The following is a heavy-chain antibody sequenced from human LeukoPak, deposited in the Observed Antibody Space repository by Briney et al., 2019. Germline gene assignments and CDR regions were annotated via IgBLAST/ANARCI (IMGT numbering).Heavy chain of an antibody. CDR3: TAYEILTGSLDY. D-gene: IGHD3-9*01. CDR2: INPNSGGT. CDR1: GYTFTAYY. J-gene: IGHJ4*02. V-gene: IGHV1-2*02. Sequence: ASVKVSCKASGYTFTAYYRHWVRQAPGQGLEWMGWINPNSGGTNYAQKFQGRVTMTRDTSISTAYMELSRLRSDVTFFKQKTAYEILTGSLDYWGQGTLVTVSS.